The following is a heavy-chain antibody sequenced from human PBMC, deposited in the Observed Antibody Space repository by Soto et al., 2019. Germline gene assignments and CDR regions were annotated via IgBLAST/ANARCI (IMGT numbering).Heavy chain of an antibody. V-gene: IGHV3-48*01. CDR1: GFTFSSYS. Sequence: HPGGSLRLSCAASGFTFSSYSMNWVRQAPGKGLEWVSYISSSSSTIYYADSVKGRFTISRDNAKNSLYLQMNSLRAEDTAVYYCARDAQGGVRGVIMYYYMDVWGKGTTVTVSS. CDR3: ARDAQGGVRGVIMYYYMDV. D-gene: IGHD3-10*01. CDR2: ISSSSSTI. J-gene: IGHJ6*03.